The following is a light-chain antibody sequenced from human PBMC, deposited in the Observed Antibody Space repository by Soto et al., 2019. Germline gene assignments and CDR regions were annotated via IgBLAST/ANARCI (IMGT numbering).Light chain of an antibody. Sequence: SVLTQPASVSGSPGQSITISCTGTSSDVGAYNFVSWHQQHPGNAPKLMIYNVYDRPSGISYRFSGSKSGNTASLTISGLQGEDEADYYCSAYTVSRTYVFGTGTKVTVL. V-gene: IGLV2-14*03. CDR2: NVY. CDR3: SAYTVSRTYV. CDR1: SSDVGAYNF. J-gene: IGLJ1*01.